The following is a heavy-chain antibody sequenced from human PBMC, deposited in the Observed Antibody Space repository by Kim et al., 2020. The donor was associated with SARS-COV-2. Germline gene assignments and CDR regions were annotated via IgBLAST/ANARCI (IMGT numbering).Heavy chain of an antibody. J-gene: IGHJ4*02. V-gene: IGHV3-30*18. CDR1: GFTFSSYG. D-gene: IGHD2-21*02. CDR3: AKDGERPDVVVTASPSRFFDY. Sequence: GGSLRLSCAASGFTFSSYGMHWVRQAPGKGLEWVAVISYDGSNKYYADSVKGRFTISRDNSKNTLYLQMNSLRAEDTAVYYCAKDGERPDVVVTASPSRFFDYWGQGTLVTVSS. CDR2: ISYDGSNK.